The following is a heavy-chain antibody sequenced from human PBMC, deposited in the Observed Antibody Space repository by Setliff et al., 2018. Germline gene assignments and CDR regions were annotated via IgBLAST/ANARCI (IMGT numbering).Heavy chain of an antibody. CDR2: INPSGGLT. CDR3: ARAPTVTTSLYFDY. V-gene: IGHV1-46*01. CDR1: GYTLSKYY. D-gene: IGHD4-17*01. Sequence: ASVKVSCKASGYTLSKYYMHWVRQAPGQGLEWMGIINPSGGLTKYAQKFQGRVTMTSDTSTNTVYLEVSSLRSEDTAVYFCARAPTVTTSLYFDYWGQGTLVTVSS. J-gene: IGHJ4*02.